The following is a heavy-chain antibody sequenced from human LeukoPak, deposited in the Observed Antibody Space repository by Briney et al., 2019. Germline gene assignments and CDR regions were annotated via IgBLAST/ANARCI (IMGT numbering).Heavy chain of an antibody. Sequence: PSETLSLTCTVSGGSISTYYWSWIRQPPGKGLEWIGNIYYSGSTNYYPSLKSRVTISVDTSKNHFSLILSSVTAADTAVYYCARGSTLREPRSPPDYWDQGILVTVSS. CDR1: GGSISTYY. J-gene: IGHJ4*02. CDR3: ARGSTLREPRSPPDY. D-gene: IGHD1-26*01. CDR2: IYYSGST. V-gene: IGHV4-59*01.